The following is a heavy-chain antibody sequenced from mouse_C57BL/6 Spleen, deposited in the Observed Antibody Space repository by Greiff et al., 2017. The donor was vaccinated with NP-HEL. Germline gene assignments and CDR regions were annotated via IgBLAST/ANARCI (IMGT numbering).Heavy chain of an antibody. CDR2: IYPGDGDT. J-gene: IGHJ1*03. CDR1: GYAFSSSW. CDR3: AITTVVATGWYFDV. D-gene: IGHD1-1*01. V-gene: IGHV1-82*01. Sequence: VMLVESGPELVKPGASVKISCKASGYAFSSSWMNWVKQRPGKGLEWIGRIYPGDGDTNYNGKFKGKATLTADKSSSTAYMQLSSLTSEDSAVYFCAITTVVATGWYFDVWGTGTTVTVSS.